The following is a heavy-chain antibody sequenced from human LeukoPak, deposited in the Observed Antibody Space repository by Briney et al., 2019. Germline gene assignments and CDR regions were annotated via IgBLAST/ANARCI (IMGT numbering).Heavy chain of an antibody. D-gene: IGHD3-9*01. CDR1: GGTFSSYA. J-gene: IGHJ4*02. CDR2: IIPILGIA. V-gene: IGHV1-69*04. Sequence: ASVKVSCKASGGTFSSYAISWVRQAPGQGLEWMGRIIPILGIANYAQKFQGRVTITADKSTSTAYMELSSLRSEDTAVYYCARDLAHYDILTGSGEDFDYWGQGTLVTASS. CDR3: ARDLAHYDILTGSGEDFDY.